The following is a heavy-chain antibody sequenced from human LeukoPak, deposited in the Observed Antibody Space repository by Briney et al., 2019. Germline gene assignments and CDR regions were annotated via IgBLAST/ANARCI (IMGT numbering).Heavy chain of an antibody. J-gene: IGHJ6*03. CDR1: GYTFTGYY. Sequence: ASVKVSCKASGYTFTGYYMHWVRQAPGQGLEWMGWINPNSGGTNYAQKFQGRVTMTRDTSISTAYMELSRLRSDDTAVYYCARDGEQWLVDYYYYYMDVWGKGTTVTISS. D-gene: IGHD6-19*01. CDR2: INPNSGGT. CDR3: ARDGEQWLVDYYYYYMDV. V-gene: IGHV1-2*02.